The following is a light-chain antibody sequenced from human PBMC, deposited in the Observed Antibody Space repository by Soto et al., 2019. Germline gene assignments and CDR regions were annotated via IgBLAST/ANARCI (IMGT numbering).Light chain of an antibody. CDR3: SSYTSSSTLLYV. V-gene: IGLV2-14*01. CDR2: DVS. J-gene: IGLJ1*01. Sequence: QSALTQPASVSESPGQSITISCTGTSSDVGGYNYVSWYQQHPGKAPKLMIYDVSNRPSGVSNRFSGSKSGNTASLTISGLQAEDEADYDCSSYTSSSTLLYVFGTGTKLTVL. CDR1: SSDVGGYNY.